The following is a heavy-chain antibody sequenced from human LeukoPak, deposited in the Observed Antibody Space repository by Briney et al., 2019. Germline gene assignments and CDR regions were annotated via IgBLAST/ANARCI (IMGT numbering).Heavy chain of an antibody. Sequence: GGSLRLSCAASGFTFSNYAMNWVRQASGRGLEWVSGITDSGRKTYYADSVKGRFSISRDNSKNTVYLQMSDLRAEDTAVYYCAKITKATTPNYWGQGTPVTVSS. V-gene: IGHV3-23*01. D-gene: IGHD4-17*01. J-gene: IGHJ4*02. CDR2: ITDSGRKT. CDR3: AKITKATTPNY. CDR1: GFTFSNYA.